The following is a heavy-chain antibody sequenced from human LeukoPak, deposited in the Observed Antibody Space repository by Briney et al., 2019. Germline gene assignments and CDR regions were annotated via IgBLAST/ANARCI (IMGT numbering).Heavy chain of an antibody. Sequence: GGSLRLSCAASGFTFSNNAVSWVRQAPGKGLEWVSLISGSGGTTYYADSVKGRFTISRDDSKNTLYLQMNSLRADDTAVYYCAKDWDWGQGTLVTVSS. J-gene: IGHJ4*02. CDR3: AKDWD. V-gene: IGHV3-23*01. CDR2: ISGSGGTT. D-gene: IGHD3-16*01. CDR1: GFTFSNNA.